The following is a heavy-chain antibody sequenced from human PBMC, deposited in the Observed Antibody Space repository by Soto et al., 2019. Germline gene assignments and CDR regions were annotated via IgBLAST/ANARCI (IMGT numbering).Heavy chain of an antibody. Sequence: QITLKESGPTLVKPTQTLTLTCTFSGFSFGVSGVGVGWIRQPPGRALEWPGLVFWNDDKRYSPSLESRLTLTKDTSNNQVVLTVTNLDPGDTGTCYCERASTYGFDHWGQGTLVTGSS. CDR3: ERASTYGFDH. CDR1: GFSFGVSGVG. D-gene: IGHD3-16*01. CDR2: VFWNDDK. J-gene: IGHJ4*02. V-gene: IGHV2-5*04.